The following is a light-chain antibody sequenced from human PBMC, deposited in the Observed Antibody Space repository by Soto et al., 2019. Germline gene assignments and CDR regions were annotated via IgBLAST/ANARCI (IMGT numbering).Light chain of an antibody. Sequence: IVLTQSPATLSLPPGERATLSCRASQSVSSYLAWYQQKPGQAPRLLIYDASNRATGIPARFSGSGSGTDFTLTISSLEPEDFAVYYCQQRSNWPLYTFGQGTKVDIK. V-gene: IGKV3-11*01. CDR2: DAS. CDR1: QSVSSY. J-gene: IGKJ2*01. CDR3: QQRSNWPLYT.